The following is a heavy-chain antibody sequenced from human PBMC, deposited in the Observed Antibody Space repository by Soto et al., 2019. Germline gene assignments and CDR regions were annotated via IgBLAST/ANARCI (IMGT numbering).Heavy chain of an antibody. CDR3: ARESAYYDSSGYPSALDY. J-gene: IGHJ4*02. Sequence: GGSLRLSCAASGFTFSSDWMSWFRQAPWKWLEWVANIKQDGSEKYYVDSVKGRFTISRDNAKNTLYLQMNSLRAEDTAVYYCARESAYYDSSGYPSALDYWGQGTLVTVSS. CDR1: GFTFSSDW. CDR2: IKQDGSEK. V-gene: IGHV3-7*01. D-gene: IGHD3-22*01.